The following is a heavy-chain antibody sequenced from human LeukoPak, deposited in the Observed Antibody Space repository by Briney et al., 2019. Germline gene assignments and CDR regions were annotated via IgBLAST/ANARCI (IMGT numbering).Heavy chain of an antibody. Sequence: TGGSLRLSCAASGFTFSSYAMHWVRQAPGKGLEWVAVISYDGSNKYYADSVKGRFTISRDNSKNTLYLQMNSLRAEDTAVYYCARGYCDYWGQGTLVTVSS. V-gene: IGHV3-30-3*01. CDR1: GFTFSSYA. CDR3: ARGYCDY. J-gene: IGHJ4*02. CDR2: ISYDGSNK.